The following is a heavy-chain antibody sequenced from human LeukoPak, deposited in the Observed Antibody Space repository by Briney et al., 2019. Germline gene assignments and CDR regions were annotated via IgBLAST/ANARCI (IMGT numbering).Heavy chain of an antibody. D-gene: IGHD2-2*01. CDR2: IYYSGST. CDR1: GGSISSSSYY. CDR3: ARQLGYCSGTSCYADKVDY. V-gene: IGHV4-39*01. Sequence: SETLSLTCAVSGGSISSSSYYWGWIRQPPGKGLEWIGSIYYSGSTYYNPSLKSRVTISVDTSKNQFSLKLSSVTAADTAVYYCARQLGYCSGTSCYADKVDYWGQGTLVTVSS. J-gene: IGHJ4*02.